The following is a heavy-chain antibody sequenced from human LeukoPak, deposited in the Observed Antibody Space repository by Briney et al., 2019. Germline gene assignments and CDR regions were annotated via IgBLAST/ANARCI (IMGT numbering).Heavy chain of an antibody. J-gene: IGHJ4*02. Sequence: SETLSLTCAVYGGSFSGYYWSWIRQPPRKGLEWIGEINHSGSTNYNPSLKSRVTISVDTSKNQFSLKLSSVTAADTAVYYCARGAGYLDYWGQGTLVTVSS. CDR3: ARGAGYLDY. CDR1: GGSFSGYY. V-gene: IGHV4-34*01. CDR2: INHSGST. D-gene: IGHD2-15*01.